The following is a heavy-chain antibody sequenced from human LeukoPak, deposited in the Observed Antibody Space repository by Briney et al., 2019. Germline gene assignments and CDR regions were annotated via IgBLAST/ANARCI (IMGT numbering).Heavy chain of an antibody. V-gene: IGHV3-23*01. CDR3: RAEDTAVYYCAKMTDPYCSGGSCYPGYFQH. Sequence: GGSLRLSCAASGFTFSSYAMSWVRQAPGKGLEWVSAISGSGGSTHYAESVKGRFTISRDNSKNTLYLQMNSLRAEDTQMNSLRAEDTAVYYCAKMTDPYCSGGSCYPGYFQHWGQGTLVTVSS. CDR2: ISGSGGST. CDR1: GFTFSSYA. J-gene: IGHJ1*01. D-gene: IGHD2-15*01.